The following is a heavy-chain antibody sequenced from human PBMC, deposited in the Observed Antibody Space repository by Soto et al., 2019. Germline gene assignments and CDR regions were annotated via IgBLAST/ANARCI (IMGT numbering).Heavy chain of an antibody. CDR3: ARDGDYYDSSGYYYLDY. D-gene: IGHD3-22*01. CDR1: GYSFSNYC. CDR2: ISTYNGDT. V-gene: IGHV1-18*01. Sequence: ASVKVSCKASGYSFSNYCISWVREAPGQGLEWMGWISTYNGDTDYPQKVQGRVTMTTDTSTSTAYLELRSLSSDDTAVYYCARDGDYYDSSGYYYLDYWGQGTLVTVS. J-gene: IGHJ4*02.